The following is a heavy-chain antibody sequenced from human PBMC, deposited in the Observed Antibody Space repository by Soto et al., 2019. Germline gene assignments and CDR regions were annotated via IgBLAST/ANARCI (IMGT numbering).Heavy chain of an antibody. CDR1: GGSISSGGYY. Sequence: SETLSLTCTVSGGSISSGGYYWSWIRQHPGKGLEWIGYIYYSGSTYYNPSLKSRVTISVDTSKNQFSLKLSSVTAAGTAVYYCARVVSYGSSFDIWGQGTMVTVSS. D-gene: IGHD5-18*01. J-gene: IGHJ3*02. CDR3: ARVVSYGSSFDI. CDR2: IYYSGST. V-gene: IGHV4-31*03.